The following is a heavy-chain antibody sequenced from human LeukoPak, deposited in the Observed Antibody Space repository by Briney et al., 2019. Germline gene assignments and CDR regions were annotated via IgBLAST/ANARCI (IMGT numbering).Heavy chain of an antibody. CDR2: IYPGDSDT. CDR3: ASMATITHVYY. D-gene: IGHD5-24*01. J-gene: IGHJ4*02. Sequence: LGASLQISCKGSGSIFTSYWIGWVRQLPGKGLEWMGIIYPGDSDTRYSPSFQGQVTISADKSISTAYLQWSSLKASDTAMYYCASMATITHVYYWGRGTLVTVSS. CDR1: GSIFTSYW. V-gene: IGHV5-51*01.